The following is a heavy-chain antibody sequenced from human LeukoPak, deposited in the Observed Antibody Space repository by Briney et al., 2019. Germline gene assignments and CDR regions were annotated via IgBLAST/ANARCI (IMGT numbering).Heavy chain of an antibody. D-gene: IGHD5-18*01. CDR2: ISSSSSYI. CDR3: AKDPQDTAMASYYYYYGMDV. Sequence: GGSLRLSCAASGFTFSSYSMNWVRQAPGKGLEWVSSISSSSSYIYYADSVKGRFTISRDNAKNSLYLQMNSLRAEDTAVYYCAKDPQDTAMASYYYYYGMDVWGQGTTVTVSS. V-gene: IGHV3-21*04. CDR1: GFTFSSYS. J-gene: IGHJ6*02.